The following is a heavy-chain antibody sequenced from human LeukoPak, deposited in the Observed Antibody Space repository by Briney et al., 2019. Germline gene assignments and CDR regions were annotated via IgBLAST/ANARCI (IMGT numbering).Heavy chain of an antibody. Sequence: GASVKVSCKASGYTFTSYAMNWVRQAPGQGLEWMGWINTNTGNPTYAQGFTGRFVFSLDTSVSTAYLQISSLKAEDTAVYYCAREGSGWDKSWFDAWGQGTLVTVSS. CDR2: INTNTGNP. J-gene: IGHJ5*02. D-gene: IGHD6-25*01. CDR1: GYTFTSYA. CDR3: AREGSGWDKSWFDA. V-gene: IGHV7-4-1*02.